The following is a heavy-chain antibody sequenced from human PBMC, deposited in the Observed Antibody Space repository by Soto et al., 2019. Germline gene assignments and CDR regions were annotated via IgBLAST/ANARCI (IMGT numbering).Heavy chain of an antibody. CDR3: ARAEGPTVKYSSSWSSWFDP. V-gene: IGHV1-18*01. Sequence: QVQLVQSGAEVKKPGASVKVSCKASGYTFTSYGISWVRQAPGQGLEWMGWISAYNGNTIYAQKLQGRVTMTTDTSTSEDYMELRSMRSDGTAVYYCARAEGPTVKYSSSWSSWFDPWGQGTLVTVSS. CDR1: GYTFTSYG. CDR2: ISAYNGNT. J-gene: IGHJ5*02. D-gene: IGHD6-13*01.